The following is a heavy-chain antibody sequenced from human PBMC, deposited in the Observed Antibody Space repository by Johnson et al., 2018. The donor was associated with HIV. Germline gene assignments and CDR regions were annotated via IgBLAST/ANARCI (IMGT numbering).Heavy chain of an antibody. CDR1: GFTFSSYG. CDR3: TTWYSLVSGAFDI. CDR2: VTGTGGDT. Sequence: VQLVESGGGFVQPGGSLRLSCAASGFTFSSYGMSWVRQAPGTGMEWVSGVTGTGGDTYYAESVKGRFRLSRDNSKNTLYLQMNSLKTEDTAVYYCTTWYSLVSGAFDIWGQGTMVTVSS. J-gene: IGHJ3*02. D-gene: IGHD6-13*01. V-gene: IGHV3-23*04.